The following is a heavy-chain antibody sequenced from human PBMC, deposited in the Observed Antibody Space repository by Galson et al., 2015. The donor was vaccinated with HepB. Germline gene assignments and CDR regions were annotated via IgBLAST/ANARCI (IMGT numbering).Heavy chain of an antibody. Sequence: SLRLSCAASGFTFSNYAMNWVRQAPGKGLEWVSGISGSGGSTYYADSVKGRFTISRDNSKNTLYLQMNSLRAEDTAVYYCAKEAQSSGSTWYYWGQGTLVTVSP. CDR3: AKEAQSSGSTWYY. V-gene: IGHV3-23*01. D-gene: IGHD6-13*01. J-gene: IGHJ4*02. CDR2: ISGSGGST. CDR1: GFTFSNYA.